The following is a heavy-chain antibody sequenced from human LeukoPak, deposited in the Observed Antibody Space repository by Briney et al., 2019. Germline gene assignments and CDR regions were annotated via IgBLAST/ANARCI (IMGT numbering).Heavy chain of an antibody. D-gene: IGHD3-16*01. CDR2: IWHDGSHK. J-gene: IGHJ3*01. V-gene: IGHV3-33*01. CDR1: GFTFSTYG. Sequence: GGSLRLSCAASGFTFSTYGMHWVRQAPGKGLEWVTVIWHDGSHKDYADSVKGRFTISRDNSKNTLYLQMNDLRAEDTAVYYCARGWGSNVYASAFDVWGQGTMVTVSS. CDR3: ARGWGSNVYASAFDV.